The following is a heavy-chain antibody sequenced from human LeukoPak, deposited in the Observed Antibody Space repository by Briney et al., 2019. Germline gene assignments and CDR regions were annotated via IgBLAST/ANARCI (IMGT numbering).Heavy chain of an antibody. CDR2: INWNGGST. Sequence: PGGSLRLSCAASGFTFDDYGMSWVRQAPGKGLEWVSGINWNGGSTGYADSVKGRFTISRDNAKNSLYLQMNSLRAEDTALYYCARDDDILTGYGTVDYWGQGTLVTVSS. J-gene: IGHJ4*02. D-gene: IGHD3-9*01. CDR3: ARDDDILTGYGTVDY. V-gene: IGHV3-20*04. CDR1: GFTFDDYG.